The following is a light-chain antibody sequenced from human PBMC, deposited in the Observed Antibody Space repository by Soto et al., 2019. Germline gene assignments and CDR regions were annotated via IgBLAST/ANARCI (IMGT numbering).Light chain of an antibody. CDR3: LLSYSGVHVV. Sequence: QAVVTQEPSLTVSPGGTVTLTCGSSTGAVTSGHYPYWFQQKPGQAPRTLIYDTSNKHSWTPARFSGSLLGGKAALTLSGAQPEDEAEYYFLLSYSGVHVVFGGGTKVTVL. J-gene: IGLJ2*01. CDR1: TGAVTSGHY. CDR2: DTS. V-gene: IGLV7-46*01.